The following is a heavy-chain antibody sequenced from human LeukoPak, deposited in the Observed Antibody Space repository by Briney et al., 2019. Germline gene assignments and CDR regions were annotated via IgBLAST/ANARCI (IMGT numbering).Heavy chain of an antibody. J-gene: IGHJ4*02. V-gene: IGHV3-21*01. Sequence: GGSLRLSCAASGFTFSSYSMNWVRQAPGKGLEWVSSISSSSYIYYADSVKGRFTISRDNAKNSLYLQMNSLRAEDTAVYYCARGRTSTMIVVVNTLLDYWGQGTLVTVSS. D-gene: IGHD3-22*01. CDR1: GFTFSSYS. CDR3: ARGRTSTMIVVVNTLLDY. CDR2: ISSSSYI.